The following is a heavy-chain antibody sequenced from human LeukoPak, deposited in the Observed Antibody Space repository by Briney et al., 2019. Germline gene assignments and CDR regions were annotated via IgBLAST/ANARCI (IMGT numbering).Heavy chain of an antibody. CDR2: INPNSGGT. CDR3: ARARYAAAGTLGY. CDR1: GYTFTGYY. Sequence: ASVKVSCKASGYTFTGYYMHWGRQAPGQGLEWMGWINPNSGGTNYAQKFQGWVTMTRDASISTAYMELSRLRSDDTAVYYCARARYAAAGTLGYWGQGTLVTVSS. D-gene: IGHD6-13*01. J-gene: IGHJ4*02. V-gene: IGHV1-2*04.